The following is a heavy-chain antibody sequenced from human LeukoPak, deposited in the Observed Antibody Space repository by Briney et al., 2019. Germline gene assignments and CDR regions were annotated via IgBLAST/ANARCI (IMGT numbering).Heavy chain of an antibody. J-gene: IGHJ4*02. V-gene: IGHV1-2*02. CDR2: INPNSGGT. D-gene: IGHD3-22*01. Sequence: ASVKVSCKASRYTFTGYYMHWVRQAPGQGLEWMGWINPNSGGTNYAQKFQGRVTMTRDTSISTAYMELSRLRSDDTAVYYCARIEGSSGYYFVTYWGQGTLVTVSS. CDR3: ARIEGSSGYYFVTY. CDR1: RYTFTGYY.